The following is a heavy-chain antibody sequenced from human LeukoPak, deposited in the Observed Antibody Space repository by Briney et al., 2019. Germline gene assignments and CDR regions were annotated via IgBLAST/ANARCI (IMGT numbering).Heavy chain of an antibody. CDR3: ARGSGTRLGYCSGGSCYKLGGDAFDI. J-gene: IGHJ3*02. CDR1: GYTFTSYD. CDR2: MNPNSGNT. D-gene: IGHD2-15*01. Sequence: ASVKVSCKASGYTFTSYDINWVRQATGQGLEWMGWMNPNSGNTGYAQKFQGRVTMTRNTSISTAYMELSSLRSEDTAVYYCARGSGTRLGYCSGGSCYKLGGDAFDIWGQGTMVTVSS. V-gene: IGHV1-8*01.